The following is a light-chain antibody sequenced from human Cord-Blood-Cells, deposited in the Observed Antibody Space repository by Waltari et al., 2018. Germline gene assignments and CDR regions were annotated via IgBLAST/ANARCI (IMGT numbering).Light chain of an antibody. V-gene: IGKV1-33*01. CDR2: DAS. CDR3: QQYDNLPFT. CDR1: QDTSNY. J-gene: IGKJ3*01. Sequence: DIQMTQSPSSLSASVGYRVTITCQASQDTSNYLNWYQQKPGKAPKRLIYDASNLETGVPSRFSGSRAGTDFTFTISSLQPEDIATYYCQQYDNLPFTFGPGTKVDIK.